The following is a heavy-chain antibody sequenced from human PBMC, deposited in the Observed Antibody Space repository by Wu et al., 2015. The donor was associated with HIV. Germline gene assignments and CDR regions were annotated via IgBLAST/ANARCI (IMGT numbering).Heavy chain of an antibody. Sequence: QVQLVQSGAEVKKPGASVRVSCKASGYIFTHFGITWVRQAPGQGLEWMGWIDPNSGGTNSAQKFQGRVTMTRDTSITTAYMELRSLRSDDTAVYYCARVFLNYYDSSGYPDYWGQGTLVTVSS. CDR1: GYIFTHFG. J-gene: IGHJ4*02. V-gene: IGHV1-2*02. D-gene: IGHD3-22*01. CDR2: IDPNSGGT. CDR3: ARVFLNYYDSSGYPDY.